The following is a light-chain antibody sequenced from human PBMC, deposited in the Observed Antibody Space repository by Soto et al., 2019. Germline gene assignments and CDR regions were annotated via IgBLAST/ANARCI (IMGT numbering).Light chain of an antibody. J-gene: IGKJ1*01. V-gene: IGKV3-20*01. Sequence: EIVLTQSPGTLSLSPGKRATLSCRASQSVGSSHLAWYQQKPGQAPRLLIYGASSRATGIPDRFSGSGSGTDFTLTISRLEPEDSAVYYCQQYGSSPWTFGQGTKVEIK. CDR3: QQYGSSPWT. CDR1: QSVGSSH. CDR2: GAS.